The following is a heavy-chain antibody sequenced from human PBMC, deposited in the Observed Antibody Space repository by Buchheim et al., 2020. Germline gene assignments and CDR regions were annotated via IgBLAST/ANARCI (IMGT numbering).Heavy chain of an antibody. Sequence: DVQLVESGGGLVQPGGSLRLSCAVSGFTFSSYWLSWVRQAQGKGLVWVANMDKDGSEKYYADSVRGRCIISRDNGKSSVFPHVNNLRADDTAVYYCARVLWGFPLDAWGQGTL. CDR2: MDKDGSEK. CDR3: ARVLWGFPLDA. D-gene: IGHD2-21*01. V-gene: IGHV3-7*01. CDR1: GFTFSSYW. J-gene: IGHJ5*02.